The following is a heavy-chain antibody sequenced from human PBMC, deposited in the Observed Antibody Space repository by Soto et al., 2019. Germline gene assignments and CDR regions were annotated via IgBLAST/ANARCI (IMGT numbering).Heavy chain of an antibody. CDR3: ARDESISIVVMDY. Sequence: GGSLRLSCAASGFTFSSYSMNWVRQAPGKGLEWVSSISSSSSYIYYADSVKGRFTISRDNAKNSLYLQMNSLRAEDTAVYYCARDESISIVVMDYWGQGTLVTVSS. D-gene: IGHD2-15*01. J-gene: IGHJ4*02. CDR2: ISSSSSYI. CDR1: GFTFSSYS. V-gene: IGHV3-21*01.